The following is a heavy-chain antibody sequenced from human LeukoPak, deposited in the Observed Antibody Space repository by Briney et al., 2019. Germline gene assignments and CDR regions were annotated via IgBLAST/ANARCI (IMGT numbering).Heavy chain of an antibody. CDR2: IIPIFGTA. CDR1: GGTFSSHA. Sequence: ASVKVSCKASGGTFSSHAISWVRQAPGQGLEWMGRIIPIFGTANYAQKFQGRVTITTDESTSTAYMELSSLRSEDTAVYYCARVPYSGSYPNYFDYWGQGTLVTVSS. D-gene: IGHD1-26*01. CDR3: ARVPYSGSYPNYFDY. V-gene: IGHV1-69*05. J-gene: IGHJ4*02.